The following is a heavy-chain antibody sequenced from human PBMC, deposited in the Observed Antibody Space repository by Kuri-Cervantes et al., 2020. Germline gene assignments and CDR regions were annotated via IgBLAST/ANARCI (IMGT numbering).Heavy chain of an antibody. CDR2: ISGSGGST. V-gene: IGHV3-23*01. D-gene: IGHD3-10*01. CDR1: GFTFSSYA. J-gene: IGHJ4*02. CDR3: TNWRGGGDY. Sequence: GESLKISCAASGFTFSSYAMSWVRQAPGKGLEWVSAISGSGGSTYYADSVKGRFTISRDNSKNTLYLQMNSLRAEDTAVYFCTNWRGGGDYWGQGTLVTVSS.